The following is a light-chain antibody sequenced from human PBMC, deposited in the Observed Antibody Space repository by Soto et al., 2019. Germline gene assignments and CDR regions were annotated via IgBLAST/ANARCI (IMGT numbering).Light chain of an antibody. Sequence: EIVLTHSPGTLSLSPVERATLSCGASQSVSSNYLAWYQQKPGRAPRLLIYGASSRATGIPDRFSGSGSGTDFSLTISRLEPEDFAVYYCQQYGSSPLTFGGGTKVDIK. CDR3: QQYGSSPLT. CDR1: QSVSSNY. CDR2: GAS. J-gene: IGKJ4*01. V-gene: IGKV3-20*01.